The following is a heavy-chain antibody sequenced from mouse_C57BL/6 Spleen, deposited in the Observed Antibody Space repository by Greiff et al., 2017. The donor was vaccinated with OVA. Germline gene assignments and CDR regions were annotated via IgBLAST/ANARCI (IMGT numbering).Heavy chain of an antibody. CDR1: GFTFSSYA. CDR2: ISDGGSYT. J-gene: IGHJ2*01. CDR3: ARDRGDYDGYFDY. D-gene: IGHD2-4*01. Sequence: EVHLVESGGGLVKPGGSLKLSCAASGFTFSSYAMSWVRQTPEKRLEWVATISDGGSYTYYPDNVKGRFTISRDNAKNNLYLQMSHLKSEDTAMYYCARDRGDYDGYFDYWGQGTTLTVSS. V-gene: IGHV5-4*01.